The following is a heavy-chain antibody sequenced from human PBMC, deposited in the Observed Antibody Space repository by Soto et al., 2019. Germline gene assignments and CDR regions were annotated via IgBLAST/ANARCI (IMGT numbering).Heavy chain of an antibody. Sequence: RLSCAASGFSLSGYWMNWVRQAPGRGLEWVAIIKQDGSERYYVDSVKGRFTISRGNAKNSLYLQMSSLRVEDTALYYCARSSGWLHDYWGQGTLVTVSS. J-gene: IGHJ4*02. D-gene: IGHD6-19*01. CDR3: ARSSGWLHDY. V-gene: IGHV3-7*01. CDR1: GFSLSGYW. CDR2: IKQDGSER.